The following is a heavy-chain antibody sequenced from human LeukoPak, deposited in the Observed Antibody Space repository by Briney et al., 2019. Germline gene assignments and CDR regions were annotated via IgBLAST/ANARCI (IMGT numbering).Heavy chain of an antibody. Sequence: GGSLRLSCAASGFTFSSYAMSWVRQAPGKGLEWVSAISGSGGSTYYADSVKGRFTISRDNSKNTLYLQMNSLRAEDTAVYYCARAHRITIFGVATHTVPFDPWGQGTLVTVSS. CDR1: GFTFSSYA. J-gene: IGHJ5*02. V-gene: IGHV3-23*01. D-gene: IGHD3-3*01. CDR2: ISGSGGST. CDR3: ARAHRITIFGVATHTVPFDP.